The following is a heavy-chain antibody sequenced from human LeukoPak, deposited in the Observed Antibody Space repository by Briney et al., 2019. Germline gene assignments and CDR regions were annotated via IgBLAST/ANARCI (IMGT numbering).Heavy chain of an antibody. J-gene: IGHJ3*02. Sequence: PSETLSLTCSVSGGSISSSSYYWGWIRQPPGKGLEWIGSIYYSGSTYYNPSLKSRVTISVDTSKNQFSLKLSSVTAADTAVYYCARQNPLDAFDIWGQGTMVTVSS. CDR3: ARQNPLDAFDI. V-gene: IGHV4-39*01. CDR2: IYYSGST. CDR1: GGSISSSSYY.